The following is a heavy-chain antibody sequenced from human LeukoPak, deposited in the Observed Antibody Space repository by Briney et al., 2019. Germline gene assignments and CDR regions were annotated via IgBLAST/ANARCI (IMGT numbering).Heavy chain of an antibody. Sequence: PGGSLRLSCAASGFTFSNYGMQWVRQAPGKGLEWVSSISSSSSYIYYADSAKGRFTISRDNAKNSLYLQMNSLRAEDTAVYYCARGRITMVRGANFDYWGQGTLVTVSS. CDR2: ISSSSSYI. J-gene: IGHJ4*02. D-gene: IGHD3-10*01. V-gene: IGHV3-21*01. CDR3: ARGRITMVRGANFDY. CDR1: GFTFSNYG.